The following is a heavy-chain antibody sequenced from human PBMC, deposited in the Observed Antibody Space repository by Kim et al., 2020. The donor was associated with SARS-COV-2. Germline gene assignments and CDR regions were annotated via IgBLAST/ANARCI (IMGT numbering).Heavy chain of an antibody. CDR2: INTNTGNP. D-gene: IGHD3-3*01. J-gene: IGHJ6*02. Sequence: ASVKVSCKASGYTFTSYAMNWVRQAPGQGLEWMGWINTNTGNPTYAQGFTGRFVFSLDTSVSTAYLQISSLKAEDTAVYYCARDQGANYDFWSGYSNYYYYYGMDVWGQGTTVTVSS. V-gene: IGHV7-4-1*02. CDR1: GYTFTSYA. CDR3: ARDQGANYDFWSGYSNYYYYYGMDV.